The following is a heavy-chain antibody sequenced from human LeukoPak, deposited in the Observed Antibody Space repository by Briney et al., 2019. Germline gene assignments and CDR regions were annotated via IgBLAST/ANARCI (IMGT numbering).Heavy chain of an antibody. Sequence: ASVKVSCKASGYTFTSYYMHWVRQAPGQGLEWMGIINPSGGSTSYAQKFQGRVTMTRDTSTSTVYMELSSLRSEDTAVYYCAKRIGVVIAYYYYGMDVWGQGTTVTVSS. V-gene: IGHV1-46*01. CDR2: INPSGGST. D-gene: IGHD3-3*01. J-gene: IGHJ6*02. CDR3: AKRIGVVIAYYYYGMDV. CDR1: GYTFTSYY.